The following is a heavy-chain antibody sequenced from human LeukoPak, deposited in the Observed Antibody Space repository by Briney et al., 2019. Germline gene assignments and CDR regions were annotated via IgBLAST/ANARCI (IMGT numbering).Heavy chain of an antibody. CDR1: GFTFSSYG. Sequence: GGSLRLSCAASGFTFSSYGVHWVRQAPGKGLEWVAVIWYDGSNKYYADPVKGRFTISRDNSKNTLYLQMNSLRAEDTAVYYCARDLGGTVTTRYYYYGMDVWGQGTTVTVSS. V-gene: IGHV3-33*01. J-gene: IGHJ6*02. CDR2: IWYDGSNK. D-gene: IGHD4-17*01. CDR3: ARDLGGTVTTRYYYYGMDV.